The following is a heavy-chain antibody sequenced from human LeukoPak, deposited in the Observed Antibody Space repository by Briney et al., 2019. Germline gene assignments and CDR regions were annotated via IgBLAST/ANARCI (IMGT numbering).Heavy chain of an antibody. CDR1: GGSFSGYY. J-gene: IGHJ4*02. Sequence: SETLSLTCAVYGGSFSGYYWSWIRQPPGKGLEWIGEINHSGSTYYNPSLKSRVTISVDTSKNQFSLKLSSVTAADTAVYYCARQNTEDIVVVPAAEVDYWGQGTLVTVSS. D-gene: IGHD2-2*01. CDR2: INHSGST. CDR3: ARQNTEDIVVVPAAEVDY. V-gene: IGHV4-34*01.